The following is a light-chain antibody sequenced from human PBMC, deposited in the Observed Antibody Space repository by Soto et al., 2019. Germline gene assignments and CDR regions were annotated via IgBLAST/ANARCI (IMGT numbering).Light chain of an antibody. CDR1: QSISNN. Sequence: DIRMTQSPSSLSASVGDRVSFTCRASQSISNNLIWYQQKPGKAPKFLIYAVSNLASGVPSRFSGSGSGADFTLTITNLQLEDFATYYCQQNYTFPRTFGQGTKLEIK. CDR3: QQNYTFPRT. CDR2: AVS. V-gene: IGKV1-39*01. J-gene: IGKJ2*02.